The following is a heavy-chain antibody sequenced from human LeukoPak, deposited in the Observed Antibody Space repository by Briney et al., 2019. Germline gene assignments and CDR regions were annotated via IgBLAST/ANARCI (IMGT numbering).Heavy chain of an antibody. CDR1: GGSISSYY. V-gene: IGHV4-59*01. Sequence: SETLSLTCTVSGGSISSYYWSWIRQPPGKGLEWIGYIYYSGSTNYNPSLKSRVTISVDTSKNQFSLKLSSVTAADTAVYYCARFGSGSYYSISAGFDYWGQGTLVTVSS. J-gene: IGHJ4*02. D-gene: IGHD3-10*01. CDR2: IYYSGST. CDR3: ARFGSGSYYSISAGFDY.